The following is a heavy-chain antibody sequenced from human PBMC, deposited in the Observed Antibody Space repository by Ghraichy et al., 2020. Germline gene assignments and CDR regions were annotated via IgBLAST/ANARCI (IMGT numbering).Heavy chain of an antibody. CDR1: GFTFSSNA. J-gene: IGHJ4*02. V-gene: IGHV3-23*01. CDR2: ISGGGDRT. Sequence: GESLNISCAASGFTFSSNAMSWVRQAPGKGLEWVSDISGGGDRTYYADSVRGRFTISRDNSKNTLYLHMNSLRAEDTAVYYCGKVITNTWYYCDYWGQGSLVTVSS. CDR3: GKVITNTWYYCDY. D-gene: IGHD2-2*01.